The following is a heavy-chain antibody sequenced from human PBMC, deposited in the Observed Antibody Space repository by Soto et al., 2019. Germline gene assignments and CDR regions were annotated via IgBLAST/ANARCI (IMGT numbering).Heavy chain of an antibody. D-gene: IGHD3-22*01. V-gene: IGHV4-31*11. CDR2: IHYSGRT. CDR1: GGSISSGAYY. Sequence: TLSLTCAVSGGSISSGAYYFTGIGQHPGKGLEWIAYIHYSGRTYYNPSLKSRVTISVDTSNNQFSLKLSSVTAADTAVYYCARYYFDSSGYSNWFDPWGQGTLVTVSS. CDR3: ARYYFDSSGYSNWFDP. J-gene: IGHJ5*02.